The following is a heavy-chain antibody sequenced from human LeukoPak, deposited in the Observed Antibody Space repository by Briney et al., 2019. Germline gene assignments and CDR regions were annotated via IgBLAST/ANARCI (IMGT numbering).Heavy chain of an antibody. Sequence: PSETLSLTCAVYGGSFSGYYWSWIRQPPGKGLEWIGEINHSGSTNYNPSLKSRVTISVDTSKNQFSLKLSSVTAADTAMYYCASFYCSSSSCYADYWGQGTLVTVSS. V-gene: IGHV4-34*01. CDR3: ASFYCSSSSCYADY. CDR1: GGSFSGYY. CDR2: INHSGST. J-gene: IGHJ4*02. D-gene: IGHD2-2*01.